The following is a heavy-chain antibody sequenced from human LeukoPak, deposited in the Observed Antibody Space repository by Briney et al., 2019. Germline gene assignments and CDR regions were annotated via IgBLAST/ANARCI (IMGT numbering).Heavy chain of an antibody. CDR3: AREIFGSGSYPAF. D-gene: IGHD3-10*01. V-gene: IGHV3-33*01. CDR1: GFSFDTYA. CDR2: IWHDGSHK. J-gene: IGHJ4*02. Sequence: GGSLRLSCAASGFSFDTYAMHWVRQAPGQGLEWVALIWHDGSHKFYSNSVRGQFTISRDNSKNTVYLQMNNLRPDDTAVYYCAREIFGSGSYPAFWGQGTLVTVSS.